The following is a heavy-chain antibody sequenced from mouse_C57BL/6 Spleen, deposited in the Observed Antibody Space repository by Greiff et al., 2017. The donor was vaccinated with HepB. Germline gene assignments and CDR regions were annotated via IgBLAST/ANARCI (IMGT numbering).Heavy chain of an antibody. CDR2: IYPGDGDT. V-gene: IGHV1-80*01. D-gene: IGHD2-5*01. J-gene: IGHJ3*01. CDR1: GYAFSSYW. CDR3: AREGDYSNFPFAY. Sequence: VQLQQSGAELVKPGASVKISCKASGYAFSSYWMNWVKQRPGKGLEWIGQIYPGDGDTNYNGKFKGKATLTADKSSSTAYIQLSSLTSEDSAVYFCAREGDYSNFPFAYWGQGTLVTVSA.